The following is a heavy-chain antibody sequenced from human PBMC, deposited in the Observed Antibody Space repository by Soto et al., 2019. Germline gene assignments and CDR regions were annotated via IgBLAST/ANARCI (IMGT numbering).Heavy chain of an antibody. D-gene: IGHD6-6*01. CDR1: GFTFSSYW. CDR2: INSDGSST. V-gene: IGHV3-74*01. J-gene: IGHJ6*02. Sequence: GGSLRLSCAASGFTFSSYWMHWVRQAPGKGLVWVSRINSDGSSTSYADSVKGRFTISRDNAKNTLYLQMNSLRAEDTAVYYCARVRVAARHYYYGMDVWGQGTTVTVS. CDR3: ARVRVAARHYYYGMDV.